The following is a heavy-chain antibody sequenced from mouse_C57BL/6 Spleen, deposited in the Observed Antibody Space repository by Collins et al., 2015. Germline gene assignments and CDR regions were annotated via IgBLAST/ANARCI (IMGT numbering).Heavy chain of an antibody. J-gene: IGHJ2*01. Sequence: WVGWINTYSGVPTYADDFKGRFAFSLETSASTAYLQINNLKNEDTATYFCARQLRLHYFDYWGQGTTLTVSS. D-gene: IGHD3-2*02. CDR3: ARQLRLHYFDY. V-gene: IGHV9-3*01. CDR2: INTYSGVP.